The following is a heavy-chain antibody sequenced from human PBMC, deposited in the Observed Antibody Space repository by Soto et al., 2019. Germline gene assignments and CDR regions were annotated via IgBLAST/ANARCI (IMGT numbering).Heavy chain of an antibody. J-gene: IGHJ4*02. Sequence: SETLSLTCAVYGGSFSGYYWSWIRQPPGKGLEWIGEINHSGSTNYNPSLKSRVTISVDTSKNQFSLKLSSVTAADTAVYYCAREAAGFDYWGQGTLVTVSS. V-gene: IGHV4-34*01. CDR1: GGSFSGYY. D-gene: IGHD6-13*01. CDR2: INHSGST. CDR3: AREAAGFDY.